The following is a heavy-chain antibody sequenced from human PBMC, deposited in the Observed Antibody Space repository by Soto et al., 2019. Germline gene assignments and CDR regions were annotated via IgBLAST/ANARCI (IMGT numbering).Heavy chain of an antibody. V-gene: IGHV3-23*01. Sequence: SLRLSCATSGLTFSNYAMSWVRQAPGGGLEWVSSMSGSSGTTYYADSVRGRFTISRDRSKNTLYLQMSSLRAEDTALYYCAKNQERELPRVIDFWGQGTLVTAPQ. CDR1: GLTFSNYA. D-gene: IGHD1-7*01. CDR2: MSGSSGTT. CDR3: AKNQERELPRVIDF. J-gene: IGHJ4*02.